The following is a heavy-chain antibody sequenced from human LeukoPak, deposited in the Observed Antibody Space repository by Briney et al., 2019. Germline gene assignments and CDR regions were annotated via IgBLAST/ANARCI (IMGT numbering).Heavy chain of an antibody. CDR1: GFTFSSYG. D-gene: IGHD3-3*01. CDR2: IRYDGSNK. V-gene: IGHV3-30*02. J-gene: IGHJ6*03. CDR3: AKGARFLEWYYYYYYMDV. Sequence: GGSLRLSCAVSGFTFSSYGMHWVHQAPGKGLEWVAFIRYDGSNKYYADSVKGRFTISRDNSKNTLYLQMNSLRAEDTAVYYCAKGARFLEWYYYYYYMDVWGKGTTVTVSS.